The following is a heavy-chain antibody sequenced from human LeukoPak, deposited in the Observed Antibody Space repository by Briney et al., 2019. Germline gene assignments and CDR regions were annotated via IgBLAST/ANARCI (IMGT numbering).Heavy chain of an antibody. CDR2: IYNDGGLP. Sequence: SVRLSFEEPRFRFRSYGRYWLRQAPDKGLEWVALIYNDGGLPNYLESVRGRFTISRDNSKNTLYLQMNSLRAEDTAVYYCAQGHFIGNSEFLDNWGQGTLVTVSS. V-gene: IGHV3-33*06. J-gene: IGHJ4*02. D-gene: IGHD4-23*01. CDR1: RFRFRSYG. CDR3: AQGHFIGNSEFLDN.